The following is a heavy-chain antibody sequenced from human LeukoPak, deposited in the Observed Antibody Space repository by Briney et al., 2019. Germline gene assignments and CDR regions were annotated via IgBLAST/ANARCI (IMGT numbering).Heavy chain of an antibody. J-gene: IGHJ4*02. CDR1: GFTFKFFG. Sequence: PGGSLTLSCAASGFTFKFFGMNWVRQAPGKGLEWVSFIGGSSDGGGTYFADSVKGRFTISRDDSRNTLHLQMNNLRVEDTAVYYCARDVASASGWSVWAFDRWGQGTLVTVSS. CDR3: ARDVASASGWSVWAFDR. D-gene: IGHD6-19*01. V-gene: IGHV3-23*01. CDR2: IGGSSDGGGT.